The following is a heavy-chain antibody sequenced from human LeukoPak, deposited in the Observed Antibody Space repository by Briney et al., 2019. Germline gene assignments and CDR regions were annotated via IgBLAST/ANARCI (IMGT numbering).Heavy chain of an antibody. D-gene: IGHD6-6*01. Sequence: ASVKVSCKVSGYTLTELSMHWVRQAPGKGREWMGGFDPEDGETIYAQKFQGRVTMTEDTSTDTAYMELSSLRSEDTAVYYCATIYSSSYDWRNYWGQGTLVTVSS. CDR3: ATIYSSSYDWRNY. CDR2: FDPEDGET. V-gene: IGHV1-24*01. J-gene: IGHJ4*02. CDR1: GYTLTELS.